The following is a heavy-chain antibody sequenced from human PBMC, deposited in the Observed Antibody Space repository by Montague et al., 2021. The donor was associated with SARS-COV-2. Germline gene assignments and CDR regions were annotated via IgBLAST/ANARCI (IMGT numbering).Heavy chain of an antibody. CDR2: IYYSGST. CDR3: ARRLNYDILTGGALQYYYGMDV. J-gene: IGHJ6*02. V-gene: IGHV4-39*01. Sequence: SETLSLTCTVSGGSISSSSYYWGWIRQPPGKGLEWIGSIYYSGSTYYNPSLKSRVTISVDTSENQFSLKLSSVIAADTAVYYCARRLNYDILTGGALQYYYGMDVWGQGTTVTVSS. CDR1: GGSISSSSYY. D-gene: IGHD3-9*01.